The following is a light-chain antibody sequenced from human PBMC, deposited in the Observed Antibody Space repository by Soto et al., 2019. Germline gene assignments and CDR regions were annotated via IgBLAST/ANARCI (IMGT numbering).Light chain of an antibody. V-gene: IGKV1-39*01. CDR1: QYIGDF. J-gene: IGKJ1*01. CDR3: QERFFTLGT. CDR2: GAS. Sequence: DIQMTQSPSSLSASVGDRVTITCRASQYIGDFLNWYQQTPGKAPKLLIFGASNLHIGVPSRFRGSGSGTEFTLTINNLQREDFATYYCQERFFTLGTFGRGTKVDIK.